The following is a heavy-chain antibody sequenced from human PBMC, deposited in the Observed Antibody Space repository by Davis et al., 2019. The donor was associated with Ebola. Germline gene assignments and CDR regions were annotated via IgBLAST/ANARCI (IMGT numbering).Heavy chain of an antibody. CDR2: IKSKTDGGTT. Sequence: PGGSLRLSCAASGFTFSNAWMSWVRQAPGKGLEWVGRIKSKTDGGTTDYAAPVKGRFTISRDDSKNTLYLQMNSLKTEDTAVYYCTTDPKEGWVHNWFDPWGQGTLVTVSS. V-gene: IGHV3-15*01. CDR3: TTDPKEGWVHNWFDP. J-gene: IGHJ5*02. D-gene: IGHD1-26*01. CDR1: GFTFSNAW.